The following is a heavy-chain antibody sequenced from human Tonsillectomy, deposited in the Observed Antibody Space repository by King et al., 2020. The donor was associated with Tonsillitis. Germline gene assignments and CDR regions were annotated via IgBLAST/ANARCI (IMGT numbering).Heavy chain of an antibody. CDR1: GGSFSGYY. J-gene: IGHJ6*02. Sequence: VQLPQWGAGLLKPSETLSLTCAVYGGSFSGYYWSWIRQPPGKGLEWIGEINHSGSTNYNPSLKSRVTISVDTSKNQFSLKLYSVTAADTAVYYCSLGQPRGNYYYYGMDVWGQGTTVTVSS. V-gene: IGHV4-34*01. CDR2: INHSGST. CDR3: SLGQPRGNYYYYGMDV.